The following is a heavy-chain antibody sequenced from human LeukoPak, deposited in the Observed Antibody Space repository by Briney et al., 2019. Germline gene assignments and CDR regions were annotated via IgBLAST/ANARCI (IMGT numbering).Heavy chain of an antibody. Sequence: GGSLRLSCAASGFTFSSSCMHWVRQAPGKGLEWVAVICCGGSNEYDADSVRGRFTISRDNSKNTLYLQMNGVRVKETAVCCCPRRVLVCGGTGCYSAGQSVCWGQGTLATVS. D-gene: IGHD2-2*01. CDR3: PRRVLVCGGTGCYSAGQSVC. J-gene: IGHJ4*02. V-gene: IGHV3-33*08. CDR1: GFTFSSSC. CDR2: ICCGGSNE.